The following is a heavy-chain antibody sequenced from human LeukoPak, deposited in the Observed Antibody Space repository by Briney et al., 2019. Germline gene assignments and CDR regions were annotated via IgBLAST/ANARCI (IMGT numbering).Heavy chain of an antibody. Sequence: ASVKVSCKASGYTFTGYYMHWVRQAPGQGLEWMGWINPNSGGTNYAQKFQGRVTMTRDTSISTAYMELSRLRSDDTAVYYCARGGYCSGGSCAYAFDIWGQGTTVTVSS. CDR2: INPNSGGT. CDR1: GYTFTGYY. CDR3: ARGGYCSGGSCAYAFDI. D-gene: IGHD2-15*01. J-gene: IGHJ3*02. V-gene: IGHV1-2*02.